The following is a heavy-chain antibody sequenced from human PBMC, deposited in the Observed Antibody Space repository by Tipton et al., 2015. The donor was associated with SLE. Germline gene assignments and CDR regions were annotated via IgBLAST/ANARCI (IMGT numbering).Heavy chain of an antibody. J-gene: IGHJ3*02. Sequence: SLRLSCAASGFTFSSYSMNWVRQAPGKGLEWVSYISSSSSTIYYADSVKGRFTISRDNAKNSLYLQMNSLRAEDTAVYYCARVGFGAFSDAFDIWGQGTMVTVSS. CDR2: ISSSSSTI. D-gene: IGHD2/OR15-2a*01. CDR3: ARVGFGAFSDAFDI. V-gene: IGHV3-48*01. CDR1: GFTFSSYS.